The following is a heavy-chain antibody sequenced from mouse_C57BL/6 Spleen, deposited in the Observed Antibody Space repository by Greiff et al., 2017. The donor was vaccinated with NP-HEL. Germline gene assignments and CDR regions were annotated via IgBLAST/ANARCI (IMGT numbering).Heavy chain of an antibody. CDR1: GYTFTSYW. Sequence: VQLQQPGAELVRPGSSVKLSCKASGYTFTSYWMHWVKQRPIQGLEWIGNIDPSDSETHYNQKFKDKATLTVDKSSSTAYMQLSSLTSEDSAVYYCAREGDYALYFDVWGTGTTVTVSS. V-gene: IGHV1-52*01. CDR2: IDPSDSET. CDR3: AREGDYALYFDV. J-gene: IGHJ1*03. D-gene: IGHD2-4*01.